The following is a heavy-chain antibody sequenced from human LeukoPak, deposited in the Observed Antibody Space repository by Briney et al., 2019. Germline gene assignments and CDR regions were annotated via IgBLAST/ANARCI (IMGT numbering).Heavy chain of an antibody. J-gene: IGHJ4*02. V-gene: IGHV3-30*14. D-gene: IGHD3-16*01. Sequence: GGSLRLSCAASGFTFSSYAMHWVRQAPGKGLEWVAVISYDGSNKYYADSVKGRFTISRDNSKNTLYLQMNSLRAEDTAVYYCARGVGDSYVDYWGQGTLVTVSS. CDR2: ISYDGSNK. CDR3: ARGVGDSYVDY. CDR1: GFTFSSYA.